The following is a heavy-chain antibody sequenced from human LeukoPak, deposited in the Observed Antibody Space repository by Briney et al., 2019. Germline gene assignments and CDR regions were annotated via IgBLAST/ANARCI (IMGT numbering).Heavy chain of an antibody. D-gene: IGHD3-9*01. CDR3: AVGTYYDILTGYYSAPIDY. CDR2: ISSSCSTI. J-gene: IGHJ4*02. V-gene: IGHV3-48*03. Sequence: KELEWVSYISSSCSTIYYADSVKGRFTISRANAKNSLYLQMNSLRAEDTAVYYCAVGTYYDILTGYYSAPIDYWGQGTLVTVSS.